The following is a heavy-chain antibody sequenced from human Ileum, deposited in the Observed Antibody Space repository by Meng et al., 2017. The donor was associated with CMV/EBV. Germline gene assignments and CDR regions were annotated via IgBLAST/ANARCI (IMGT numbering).Heavy chain of an antibody. V-gene: IGHV1-2*06. Sequence: QVQRLQSGTEMKTPGASVKVSCKASGDIFTGYYMHWFRQAPGQGLEWMGQIRLNSGDTHYAQKFQGRVTMTRDMSIITAYMELSSLMSDDTAVYYCARENWVYDYWGQGTLVTVSS. CDR1: GDIFTGYY. CDR3: ARENWVYDY. J-gene: IGHJ4*02. CDR2: IRLNSGDT. D-gene: IGHD7-27*01.